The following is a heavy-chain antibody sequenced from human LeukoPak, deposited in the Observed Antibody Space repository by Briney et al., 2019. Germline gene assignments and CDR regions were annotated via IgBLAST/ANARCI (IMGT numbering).Heavy chain of an antibody. CDR1: GFTFSNYA. CDR3: AKGRDGYNPFDY. CDR2: ISGSGGSI. V-gene: IGHV3-23*01. J-gene: IGHJ4*02. Sequence: AGGSLRLSCAASGFTFSNYAMSWVRQSPGKGLEWVSTISGSGGSIYYVDSVKGRFTISRDNSKNTLYLQMNSLRAEDTAVYYCAKGRDGYNPFDYWGQGTLVTVSS. D-gene: IGHD5-24*01.